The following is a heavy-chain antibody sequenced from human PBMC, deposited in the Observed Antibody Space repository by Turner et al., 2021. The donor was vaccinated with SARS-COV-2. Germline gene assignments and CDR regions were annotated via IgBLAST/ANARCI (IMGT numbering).Heavy chain of an antibody. CDR1: GFTFSSYG. V-gene: IGHV3-30*18. CDR3: AKVGYSYAYPNHYFDY. J-gene: IGHJ4*02. CDR2: ISYDGSNK. Sequence: QVQLMESGGGVVQPGRSLRLSCAASGFTFSSYGMHWVRQAPGKGLEWVAVISYDGSNKYYADSVKGRFTISRDNSKNTLYLQMNSLRAEDTAVFYCAKVGYSYAYPNHYFDYWGQGTLVTVSS. D-gene: IGHD5-18*01.